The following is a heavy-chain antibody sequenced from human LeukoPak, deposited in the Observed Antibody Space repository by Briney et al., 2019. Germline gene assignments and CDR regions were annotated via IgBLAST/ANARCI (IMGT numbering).Heavy chain of an antibody. CDR3: VTYYYGSSAPKRNY. J-gene: IGHJ4*02. V-gene: IGHV4-39*07. Sequence: SETLSLTCTVSGGSISSHGHYWGWIRQPPGKGLEWIGSIYYSGSTYYNPSLRSRVTISGDTSKKQFSLKLSSVTAADTAVYYCVTYYYGSSAPKRNYWGQGILVTVSS. D-gene: IGHD3-22*01. CDR2: IYYSGST. CDR1: GGSISSHGHY.